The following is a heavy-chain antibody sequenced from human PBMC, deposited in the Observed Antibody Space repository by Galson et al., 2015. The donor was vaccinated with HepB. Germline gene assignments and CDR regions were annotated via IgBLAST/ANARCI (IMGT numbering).Heavy chain of an antibody. D-gene: IGHD2-15*01. CDR3: ALDPLQGGGDV. J-gene: IGHJ6*02. CDR1: GGTFSSYA. V-gene: IGHV1-69*04. CDR2: IIPILGIA. Sequence: SVKVSCKASGGTFSSYAISWVRQAPGQGLEWMGRIIPILGIANYAQKFQGRVTITADKSTSTAYMELSSLRSEDTAVYYCALDPLQGGGDVWGQGTTVTVSS.